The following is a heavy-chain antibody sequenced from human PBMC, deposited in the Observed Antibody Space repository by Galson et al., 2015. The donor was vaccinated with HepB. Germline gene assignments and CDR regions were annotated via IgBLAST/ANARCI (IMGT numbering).Heavy chain of an antibody. CDR1: GFTFTSYA. Sequence: SLRLSCAASGFTFTSYAMHWVRQAPGKGLEWVAVISYDGSNKYYADSVKSRFTISRDNSKNTLYLQMNSLRAEDTAVYYCARDRGYCSSTSCYYSYGMDVWGQGTTVAVSS. J-gene: IGHJ6*02. CDR2: ISYDGSNK. CDR3: ARDRGYCSSTSCYYSYGMDV. V-gene: IGHV3-30*04. D-gene: IGHD2-2*01.